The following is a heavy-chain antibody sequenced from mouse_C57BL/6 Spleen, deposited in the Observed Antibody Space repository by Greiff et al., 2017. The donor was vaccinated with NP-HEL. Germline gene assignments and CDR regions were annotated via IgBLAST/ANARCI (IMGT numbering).Heavy chain of an antibody. J-gene: IGHJ2*01. D-gene: IGHD4-1*01. V-gene: IGHV1-80*01. Sequence: QVTLKVSGAELVKPGASVKISCKASGYAFSSYWMNWVKQRPGKGLEWIGQIYPGDGDTNYNGKFKGKATLTADKSSSTAYMQLSSLTSEDSAVYFCARGAGTVFDYWGQGTTLTVSS. CDR3: ARGAGTVFDY. CDR2: IYPGDGDT. CDR1: GYAFSSYW.